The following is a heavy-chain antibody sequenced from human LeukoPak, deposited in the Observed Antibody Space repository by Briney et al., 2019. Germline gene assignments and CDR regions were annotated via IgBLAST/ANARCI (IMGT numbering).Heavy chain of an antibody. CDR3: ARRTGYSYGYGLDH. CDR2: IYYTGSS. CDR1: GGSISGYY. J-gene: IGHJ4*02. Sequence: SETLSLTCIVSGGSISGYYWSWIRQSPGKGLEWIGYIYYTGSSNYNPSLKSRLTISLDTSKSQFSLKLTSVTAADTAVYYCARRTGYSYGYGLDHWGQGTLVTVSS. V-gene: IGHV4-59*08. D-gene: IGHD5-18*01.